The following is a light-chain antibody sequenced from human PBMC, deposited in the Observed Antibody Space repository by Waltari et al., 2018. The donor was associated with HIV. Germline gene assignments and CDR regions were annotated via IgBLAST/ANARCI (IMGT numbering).Light chain of an antibody. Sequence: QSVLPQPPSVSGAPGQRVTISCTGGSPNIGAGYDVHWYQPLPGTAPKLLISGNNNRPSGVPDRFSGSKSGTSASLVITGLQAEDEADYHCQSYDSSLSGSVFGSGTKVTVL. CDR3: QSYDSSLSGSV. J-gene: IGLJ1*01. CDR2: GNN. CDR1: SPNIGAGYD. V-gene: IGLV1-40*01.